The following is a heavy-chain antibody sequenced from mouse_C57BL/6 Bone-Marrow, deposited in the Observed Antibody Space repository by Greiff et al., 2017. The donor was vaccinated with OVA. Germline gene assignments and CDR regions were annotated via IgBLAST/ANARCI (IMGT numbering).Heavy chain of an antibody. CDR3: ARSDYYGSPYYAMDY. D-gene: IGHD1-1*01. V-gene: IGHV1-81*01. CDR2: IYPRSGNT. J-gene: IGHJ4*01. CDR1: GYTFTSYG. Sequence: QVHVKQSGAELARPGASVKLSCKASGYTFTSYGISWVKQRTGQGLEWIGEIYPRSGNTYYNEKFKGKATLTADKSSSTAYMELRSLTSEDSAVYFCARSDYYGSPYYAMDYWGQGTSVTVSS.